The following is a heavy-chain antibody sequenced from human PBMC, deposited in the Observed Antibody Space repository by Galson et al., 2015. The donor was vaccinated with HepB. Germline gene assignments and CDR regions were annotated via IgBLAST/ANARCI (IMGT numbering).Heavy chain of an antibody. J-gene: IGHJ2*01. V-gene: IGHV3-66*01. CDR1: GFTVSSNY. D-gene: IGHD4-17*01. Sequence: SLRLSCAASGFTVSSNYMSWVRQAPGKGLEWVSVIYSGGSTYYADSVKGRFTISRDNSKNTLYLQMNSLRAEDTAVYYCAGGDTVTTDWYFDLWGRGTLVTVSS. CDR3: AGGDTVTTDWYFDL. CDR2: IYSGGST.